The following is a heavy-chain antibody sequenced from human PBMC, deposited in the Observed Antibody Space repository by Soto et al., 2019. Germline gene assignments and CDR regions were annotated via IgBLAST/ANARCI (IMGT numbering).Heavy chain of an antibody. J-gene: IGHJ4*02. D-gene: IGHD2-15*01. V-gene: IGHV3-30*18. CDR3: AKEVHCGGGSCSWSEGFDY. CDR1: GFIFSSYG. CDR2: ISYEGSHT. Sequence: QVQLVESGGGVVQPGRSLRLSCAASGFIFSSYGMHWVRQAPGKGLEWVAVISYEGSHTYYADSVKGRFTITRANSKNRLYLQMNSLRPEDTAVYYCAKEVHCGGGSCSWSEGFDYWGQGTLLTVSS.